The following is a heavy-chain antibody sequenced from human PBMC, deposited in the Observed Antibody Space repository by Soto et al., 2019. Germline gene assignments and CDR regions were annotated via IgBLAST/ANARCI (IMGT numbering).Heavy chain of an antibody. D-gene: IGHD1-1*01. V-gene: IGHV4-34*01. J-gene: IGHJ6*04. Sequence: SETLSLTCGVYGGSLSNYYWTWIRQSPGKGLEWIGEISNSVVTNHNPSLKSRVTISVDTSKSQFSLKVRSLTAADTAVYYCASGPIGTTRLRYYYYGMDVWGNGTTVPVSP. CDR2: ISNSVVT. CDR1: GGSLSNYY. CDR3: ASGPIGTTRLRYYYYGMDV.